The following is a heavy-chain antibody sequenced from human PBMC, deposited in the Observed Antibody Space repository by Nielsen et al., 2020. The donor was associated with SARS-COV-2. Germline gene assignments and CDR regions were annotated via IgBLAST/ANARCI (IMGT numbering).Heavy chain of an antibody. J-gene: IGHJ4*02. D-gene: IGHD2-2*01. CDR3: AKAGYCSSTSCMVAATRLAFY. CDR1: GFTFGSYG. Sequence: GGSLRLSCAASGFTFGSYGMHWVRQAQGEGLEWVAFIRYDGSNKYYADSVKGRFTISRDNSKNTLYLQMNSLRAEDTAVYYCAKAGYCSSTSCMVAATRLAFYWGQGTLVTVSS. CDR2: IRYDGSNK. V-gene: IGHV3-30*02.